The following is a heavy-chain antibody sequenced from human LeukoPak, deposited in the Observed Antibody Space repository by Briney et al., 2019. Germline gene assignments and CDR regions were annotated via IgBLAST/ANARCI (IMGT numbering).Heavy chain of an antibody. CDR1: GYTFTDYF. D-gene: IGHD4-17*01. J-gene: IGHJ1*01. Sequence: ASVKVSCKTSGYTFTDYFVHWVRQAPGQGLEWMGWINPNSGGTNYEQKFQGRVTMTRDTSITTAYMDLSGLESDDTAAYYCASRVSGDSSTYVEYFQHWGQGTLVTVSS. V-gene: IGHV1-2*02. CDR2: INPNSGGT. CDR3: ASRVSGDSSTYVEYFQH.